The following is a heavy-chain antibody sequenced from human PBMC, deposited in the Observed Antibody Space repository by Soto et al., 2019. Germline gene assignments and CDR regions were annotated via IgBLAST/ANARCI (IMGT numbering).Heavy chain of an antibody. J-gene: IGHJ4*02. D-gene: IGHD6-19*01. V-gene: IGHV1-3*01. CDR3: ARAVAVPANFDY. CDR1: GYTFTGYA. Sequence: ASVKVSCKASGYTFTGYAMHWVRQAPGQRLEWMGWINAGNGNTKYSQKFQGRVTITRDTSASTAYMELSSLRSEDTAVYYCARAVAVPANFDYWGQGALVTVSS. CDR2: INAGNGNT.